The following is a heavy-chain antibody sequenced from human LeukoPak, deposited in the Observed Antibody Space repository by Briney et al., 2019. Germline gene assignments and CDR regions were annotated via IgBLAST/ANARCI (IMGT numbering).Heavy chain of an antibody. V-gene: IGHV4-59*01. CDR3: ASLVYSSGLLDS. J-gene: IGHJ5*01. Sequence: SETLSVTCNGSGGSFHDSYWNWLGPLPGKEREWICYVYHNGHIDYIPYRQSRVIISVDTSTNQFSQEMISLTAADTAFHYYASLVYSSGLLDSWGHESLVIVSS. D-gene: IGHD2-15*01. CDR2: VYHNGHI. CDR1: GGSFHDSY.